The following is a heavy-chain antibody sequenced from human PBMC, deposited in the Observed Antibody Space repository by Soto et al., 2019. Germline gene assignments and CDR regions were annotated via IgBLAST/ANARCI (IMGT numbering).Heavy chain of an antibody. V-gene: IGHV4-30-4*01. D-gene: IGHD2-21*01. CDR3: ASGLSGDKVDQ. CDR2: IYNSGNT. CDR1: GGSISDGAYY. Sequence: QVQLQESGPGLVKPSQTLSLTCTVSGGSISDGAYYWSWIRQPPGKGLEWIGHIYNSGNTYNNPSLRSRITISLDTSESQFSLNLNSVTAADTAVYYCASGLSGDKVDQWRQGTLVTVSS. J-gene: IGHJ4*02.